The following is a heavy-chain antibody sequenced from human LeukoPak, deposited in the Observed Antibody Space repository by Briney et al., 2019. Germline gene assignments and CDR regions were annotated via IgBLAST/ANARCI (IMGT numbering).Heavy chain of an antibody. CDR3: ARNISGYYYFDY. J-gene: IGHJ4*02. V-gene: IGHV3-33*01. CDR1: GFTFSNYG. Sequence: GGSLRLSCAASGFTFSNYGMHWVRQAPGKGLEWVAVIWYDGSNKYYADSVKGRFIISRDNSKNTLYLQMNSLRAEDTAVYYCARNISGYYYFDYWGQGTLVTVSS. CDR2: IWYDGSNK. D-gene: IGHD3-22*01.